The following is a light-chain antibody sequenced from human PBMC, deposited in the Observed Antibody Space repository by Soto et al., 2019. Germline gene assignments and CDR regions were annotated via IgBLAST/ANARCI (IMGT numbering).Light chain of an antibody. J-gene: IGLJ3*02. CDR3: SSYTRSSRPV. CDR1: SSDVGGYNY. Sequence: QSVLTQPASASGSPGQSITISCTGTSSDVGGYNYVSWYQQHPGKAPKLIIYEVTNRPSGVSSRFSGSKSGDTASLTISGLQAEDEADYYCSSYTRSSRPVFGVGTKLTVL. CDR2: EVT. V-gene: IGLV2-14*01.